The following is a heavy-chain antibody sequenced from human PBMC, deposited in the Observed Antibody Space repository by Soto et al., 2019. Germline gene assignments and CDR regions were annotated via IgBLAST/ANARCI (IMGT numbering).Heavy chain of an antibody. CDR1: VFTFNTHF. V-gene: IGHV1-18*01. Sequence: HVQLLQSGGELKKPGASVKVSCNTSVFTFNTHFISWVRQAPGQGLEWMGWISPYNGNTKYGEKFQGRVTMTTDTITRTAYMELRNLRIDDTAVYYCARDTSNSFDYWGQGTLVTVSS. D-gene: IGHD2-2*01. CDR3: ARDTSNSFDY. J-gene: IGHJ4*02. CDR2: ISPYNGNT.